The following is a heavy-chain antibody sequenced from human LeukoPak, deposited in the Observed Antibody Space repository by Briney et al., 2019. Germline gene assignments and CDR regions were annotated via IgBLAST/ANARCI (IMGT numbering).Heavy chain of an antibody. CDR2: ISSSGSTI. D-gene: IGHD4-23*01. Sequence: PGGSLRLSCAASGFTFSSYEMNWVRQAPGKGLEWVSYISSSGSTIYYADSVKGRFTISRDNAKNSLYLQMNSLRAEDTAFYYCARWETTGVTLFDYWGQGTLVTVSS. J-gene: IGHJ4*02. CDR3: ARWETTGVTLFDY. V-gene: IGHV3-48*03. CDR1: GFTFSSYE.